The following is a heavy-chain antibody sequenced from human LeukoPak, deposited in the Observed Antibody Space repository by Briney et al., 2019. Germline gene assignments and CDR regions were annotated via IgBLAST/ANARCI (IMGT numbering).Heavy chain of an antibody. J-gene: IGHJ4*02. CDR3: ARGTAGGVINWGIDY. D-gene: IGHD3-16*02. Sequence: PGGSLRLSCAASGFTFSSHCMNWARQAPGKGLEWVANIKQGGSAKYYVDSVKGGFTISGDNAKNSLYLQKSSLRAEDTAVYYCARGTAGGVINWGIDYCGQGTLVTVSS. CDR1: GFTFSSHC. CDR2: IKQGGSAK. V-gene: IGHV3-7*01.